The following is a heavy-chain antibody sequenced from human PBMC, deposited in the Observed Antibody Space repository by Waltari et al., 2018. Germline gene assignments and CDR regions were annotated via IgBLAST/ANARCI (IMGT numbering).Heavy chain of an antibody. Sequence: QVQLLQWGAGLLKPSATLSPPCAAYGGSFSGYPWRWLRQLPGKGLEWLGEINHNASPDYNPSLKSRATISIETSKNQFSLKLDSVTAADTGVYYCARGWLQVAPPYYYYMDVWDRGTAVTVSS. V-gene: IGHV4-34*01. J-gene: IGHJ6*03. D-gene: IGHD6-19*01. CDR1: GGSFSGYP. CDR2: INHNASP. CDR3: ARGWLQVAPPYYYYMDV.